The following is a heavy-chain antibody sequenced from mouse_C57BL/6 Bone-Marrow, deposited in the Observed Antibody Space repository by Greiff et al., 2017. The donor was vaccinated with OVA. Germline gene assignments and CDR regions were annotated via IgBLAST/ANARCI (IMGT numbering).Heavy chain of an antibody. J-gene: IGHJ3*01. D-gene: IGHD1-1*01. CDR3: ARPIFCYYYGSSWFAY. CDR1: GYTFTSYW. Sequence: QVHVKQPGAELVKPGASVKLSCKASGYTFTSYWMHWVKQRPGQGLEWIGMIHPNSGSTNYTEKFKSKATLTVDKSSSTAYMQLSSLTSEDSAVYYCARPIFCYYYGSSWFAYWGQGTLVTVSA. CDR2: IHPNSGST. V-gene: IGHV1-64*01.